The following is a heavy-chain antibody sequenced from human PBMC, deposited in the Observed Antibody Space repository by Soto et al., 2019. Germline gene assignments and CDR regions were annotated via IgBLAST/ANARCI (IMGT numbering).Heavy chain of an antibody. CDR1: GYTFTGYY. J-gene: IGHJ4*02. Sequence: ASVKVSCKASGYTFTGYYMHWVRQAPGQGLEWVGWINPNSGGTNYAQKFQGWVTMTRDTSTSTVYMELSSLRSEDTAVYYCAREPAAAGTTDFDYWGQGTLVTVSS. CDR3: AREPAAAGTTDFDY. V-gene: IGHV1-2*04. D-gene: IGHD6-13*01. CDR2: INPNSGGT.